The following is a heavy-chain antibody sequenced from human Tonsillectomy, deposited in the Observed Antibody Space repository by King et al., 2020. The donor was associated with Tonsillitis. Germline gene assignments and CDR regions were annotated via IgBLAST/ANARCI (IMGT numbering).Heavy chain of an antibody. V-gene: IGHV5-51*03. CDR1: GYSFTSYW. D-gene: IGHD4-17*01. CDR3: ARSDEYGDYVGGLGYMDV. Sequence: QLVQSGAEVKKPGESLKISCKGSGYSFTSYWIGWVRQMPGKGLEWMGIIYPGDSDTRYSPSFQGQVTISADKSISTAYLQWSGLKASDTAMYYCARSDEYGDYVGGLGYMDVWGKGTTVTVSS. CDR2: IYPGDSDT. J-gene: IGHJ6*03.